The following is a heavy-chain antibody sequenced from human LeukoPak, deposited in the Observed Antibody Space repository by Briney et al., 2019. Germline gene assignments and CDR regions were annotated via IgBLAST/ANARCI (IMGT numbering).Heavy chain of an antibody. CDR3: ARSHYYGSGSYTFDY. Sequence: SGPTLVNPTQTLTLTCTFSAFSLSTSGMRVSWIRQPPGQALVWLARIDWDDDKFYITSLKTRLTISKDTSKNQVVLTMTNMDPVDTATYYCARSHYYGSGSYTFDYWGQGTLVTVSS. V-gene: IGHV2-70*04. J-gene: IGHJ4*02. CDR1: AFSLSTSGMR. D-gene: IGHD3-10*01. CDR2: IDWDDDK.